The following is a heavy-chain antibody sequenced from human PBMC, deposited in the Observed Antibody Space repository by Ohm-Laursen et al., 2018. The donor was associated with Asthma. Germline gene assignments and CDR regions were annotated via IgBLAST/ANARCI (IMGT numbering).Heavy chain of an antibody. CDR1: GFTFSNAW. D-gene: IGHD6-19*01. V-gene: IGHV3-7*01. CDR2: ITDGGSTT. Sequence: GSLRLSCSASGFTFSNAWMSWVRQAPGKGLEWVAEITDGGSTTYYVDSVKGRFTISRDNAKNLVFLQMNSLRAEDTAVYYCASVAAGWGQGTRVTVSS. CDR3: ASVAAG. J-gene: IGHJ4*02.